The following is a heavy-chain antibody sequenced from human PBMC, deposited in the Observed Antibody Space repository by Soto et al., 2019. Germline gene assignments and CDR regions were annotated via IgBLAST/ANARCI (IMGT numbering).Heavy chain of an antibody. CDR2: IDPSDSYT. CDR3: ARVTTYYFSGSDF. J-gene: IGHJ4*02. D-gene: IGHD3-10*01. V-gene: IGHV5-10-1*01. CDR1: AYNFTNYW. Sequence: PGESLKISCKGSAYNFTNYWISWVRQMPGKGLEWMGRIDPSDSYTKYSPSFQGHVTMSADKSSNIAYLQWDSLKASDSAMYYCARVTTYYFSGSDFWGQGTQVTVSS.